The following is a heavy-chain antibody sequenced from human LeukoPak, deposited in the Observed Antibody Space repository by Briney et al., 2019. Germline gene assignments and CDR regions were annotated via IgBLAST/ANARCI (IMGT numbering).Heavy chain of an antibody. CDR2: IIPIFGTA. Sequence: ASVRVSCKASGYTFTSYGISWVRQAPGQGLEWMGGIIPIFGTANYAQKFQGRVTITAAKSTSTAYMELSSLRSEDTAVYYCARPRFPYYRLSGTDYYYMDVWGKGTTVTVSS. V-gene: IGHV1-69*06. CDR3: ARPRFPYYRLSGTDYYYMDV. D-gene: IGHD3-10*01. CDR1: GYTFTSYG. J-gene: IGHJ6*03.